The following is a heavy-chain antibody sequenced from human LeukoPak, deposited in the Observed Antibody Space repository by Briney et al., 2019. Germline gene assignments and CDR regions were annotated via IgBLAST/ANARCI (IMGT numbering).Heavy chain of an antibody. V-gene: IGHV3-23*01. CDR2: ISGSGGST. Sequence: GGSLRLSCAASGFTFSSYAMSWVRQAPGKGLEWVSAISGSGGSTYYADSVKGRFTISRDNSKNTLYLQMNSLRAEDTAVYYCAKDGAHYDFWSGYSYYFDYWGQGTLVTVSS. J-gene: IGHJ4*02. CDR1: GFTFSSYA. D-gene: IGHD3-3*01. CDR3: AKDGAHYDFWSGYSYYFDY.